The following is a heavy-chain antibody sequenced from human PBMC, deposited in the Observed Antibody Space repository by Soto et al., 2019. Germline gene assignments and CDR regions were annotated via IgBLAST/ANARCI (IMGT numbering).Heavy chain of an antibody. J-gene: IGHJ4*02. V-gene: IGHV1-3*01. D-gene: IGHD6-13*01. CDR2: INPGNGQA. CDR3: ARDQQAVEVNFCDY. Sequence: QVQLVQSGAEVKKPGASVKISCKASGYTFTSHAIHWVRQAPGQRLEWMGWINPGNGQAEYSQKFQGSVTITRDTSASAADMELSTLTSEDTAVYFCARDQQAVEVNFCDYWGQGTLVTVS. CDR1: GYTFTSHA.